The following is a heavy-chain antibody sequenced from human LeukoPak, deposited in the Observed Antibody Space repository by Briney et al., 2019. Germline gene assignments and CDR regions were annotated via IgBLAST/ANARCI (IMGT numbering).Heavy chain of an antibody. J-gene: IGHJ1*01. Sequence: PGRSLRLSCAASGFTFSSYSMNWVRQAPGKGLEWVSSISSSSSYIYYADSVKGRFTISRDNAKNSLYLQMNSLRAEDTAVYYCASTSIAAAGSFQHWGQGTLVTVSS. D-gene: IGHD6-13*01. CDR2: ISSSSSYI. CDR1: GFTFSSYS. V-gene: IGHV3-21*01. CDR3: ASTSIAAAGSFQH.